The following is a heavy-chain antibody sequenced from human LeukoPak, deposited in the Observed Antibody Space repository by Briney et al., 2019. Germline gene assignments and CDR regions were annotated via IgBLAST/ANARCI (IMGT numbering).Heavy chain of an antibody. D-gene: IGHD5-18*01. CDR1: GFTFSSYA. Sequence: PGGSLRLSCAASGFTFSSYAMSWVRQAPGKGLEWVSAISGSGGSTYYADSVKGRFTISRDNSKNTLYLQMNSLRAEDTAVYYCANSLQLLYYFDYWGQGTLVTVSS. CDR2: ISGSGGST. J-gene: IGHJ4*02. CDR3: ANSLQLLYYFDY. V-gene: IGHV3-23*01.